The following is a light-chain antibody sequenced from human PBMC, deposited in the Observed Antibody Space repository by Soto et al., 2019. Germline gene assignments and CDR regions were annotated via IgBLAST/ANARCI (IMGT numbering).Light chain of an antibody. CDR3: KQLYSFPIT. CDR1: QGISSS. CDR2: AAS. J-gene: IGKJ5*01. V-gene: IGKV1-9*01. Sequence: IQLTQSPSSLSASVGDRVTITCRASQGISSSLAWYQQKPGKAPKVLIYAASTLQSGVPSRFVGSGSGTDFTLTISSLQPEDFATYYCKQLYSFPITFGQGTRLEIK.